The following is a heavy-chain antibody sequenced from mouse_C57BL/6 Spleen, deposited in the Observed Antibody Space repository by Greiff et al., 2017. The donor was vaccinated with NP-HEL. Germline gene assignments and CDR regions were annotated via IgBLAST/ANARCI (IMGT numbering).Heavy chain of an antibody. V-gene: IGHV3-6*01. D-gene: IGHD1-1*01. CDR2: ISYDGSN. Sequence: DVKLQESGPGLVKPSQSLSLTCSVTGYSITSGYYWNWIRQFPGNKLEWMGYISYDGSNNYNPSLKNRISITRDTSKNQFFLKLNSVTTEDTATYYCARYYYGSSLFDYWGQGTTLTVSS. CDR1: GYSITSGYY. CDR3: ARYYYGSSLFDY. J-gene: IGHJ2*01.